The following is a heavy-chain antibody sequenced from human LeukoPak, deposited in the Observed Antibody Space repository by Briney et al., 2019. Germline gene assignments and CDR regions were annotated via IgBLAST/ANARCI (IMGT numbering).Heavy chain of an antibody. J-gene: IGHJ5*02. V-gene: IGHV4-34*01. Sequence: SETLSLNCAVYGGSFSVYYWTWIRQPPGKGLEWIGEINHSGSTNYNPSLKSRVTISVDTSKNQFSLKLSSVTAADTAVYYCARGQQLGSYNWFDPWGQGTLITVSS. CDR3: ARGQQLGSYNWFDP. CDR2: INHSGST. D-gene: IGHD6-13*01. CDR1: GGSFSVYY.